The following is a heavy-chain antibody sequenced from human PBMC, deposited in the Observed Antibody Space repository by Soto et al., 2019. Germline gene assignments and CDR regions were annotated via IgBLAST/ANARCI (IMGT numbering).Heavy chain of an antibody. CDR1: GYIFVNYG. Sequence: QVQLVQSGDEVRKPGYSVKVSCKASGYIFVNYGIAWVRQAPGQGLEWMGWISPYIGNTHYASKGQCRLTMITDTSTSPAYMDLGSLTSDDTALYYCAMVDNYVTPTPQDVWRQGTTVTVSS. D-gene: IGHD3-16*01. CDR3: AMVDNYVTPTPQDV. V-gene: IGHV1-18*01. CDR2: ISPYIGNT. J-gene: IGHJ6*02.